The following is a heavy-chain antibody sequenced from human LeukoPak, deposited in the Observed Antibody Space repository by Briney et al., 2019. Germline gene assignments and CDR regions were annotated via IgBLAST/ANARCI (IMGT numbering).Heavy chain of an antibody. CDR2: IIPIFGTA. J-gene: IGHJ6*03. CDR1: GYTFTGYY. V-gene: IGHV1-69*05. D-gene: IGHD3-3*01. CDR3: ARHQQDDYDFWSDYYYYMDV. Sequence: SVKVSCKASGYTFTGYYMHWVRQAPGQGLEWMGGIIPIFGTANYAQKFQGRVTITTDESTSTAYMELSSLRSEDTAVYYCARHQQDDYDFWSDYYYYMDVWGKGTTVTVSS.